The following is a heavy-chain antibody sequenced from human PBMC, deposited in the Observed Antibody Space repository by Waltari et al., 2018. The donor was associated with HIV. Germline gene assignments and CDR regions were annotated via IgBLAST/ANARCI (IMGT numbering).Heavy chain of an antibody. CDR1: GFSFSIYA. Sequence: QVQLVESGGGVVQPGRSLRLSCAASGFSFSIYAMHWVRQAHGKGLEWVAVIWSESTNKYYVDSVKVRFTVSRDNSENKVYLQMNSLRADDTAVYYCARGRGRAFDIWGQGTMVIVSS. CDR3: ARGRGRAFDI. CDR2: IWSESTNK. D-gene: IGHD3-10*01. V-gene: IGHV3-33*04. J-gene: IGHJ3*02.